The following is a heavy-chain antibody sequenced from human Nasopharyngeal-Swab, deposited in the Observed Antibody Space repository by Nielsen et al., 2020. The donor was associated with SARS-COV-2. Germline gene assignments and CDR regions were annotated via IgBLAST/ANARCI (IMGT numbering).Heavy chain of an antibody. CDR3: AKDGNLGSY. Sequence: GESLKISCAASGFTFSSYAMHWVRQAPGKGLEWVAVISYDGSNKYYADSVKGRFTISRDNSKNTLYLQMNSLRAEDTAVYYCAKDGNLGSYWGQGTLVTVSS. J-gene: IGHJ4*02. V-gene: IGHV3-30-3*01. D-gene: IGHD4-23*01. CDR2: ISYDGSNK. CDR1: GFTFSSYA.